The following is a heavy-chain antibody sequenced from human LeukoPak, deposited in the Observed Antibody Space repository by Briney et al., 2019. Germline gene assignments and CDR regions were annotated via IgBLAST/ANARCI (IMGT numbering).Heavy chain of an antibody. CDR3: AKWGDYDILTGYYDSDY. D-gene: IGHD3-9*01. J-gene: IGHJ4*02. CDR2: ISGSGGST. V-gene: IGHV3-23*01. CDR1: GFTFISYA. Sequence: GSLSLSCAASGFTFISYAMSWVRQAPGKGLEWVSAISGSGGSTYYADSVKGRFTISRDNPKNTLYLQMNSLRAEDTAVYYCAKWGDYDILTGYYDSDYWGQGTLVTVSS.